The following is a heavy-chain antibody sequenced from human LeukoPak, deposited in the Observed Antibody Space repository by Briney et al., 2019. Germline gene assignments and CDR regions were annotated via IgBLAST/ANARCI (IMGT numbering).Heavy chain of an antibody. Sequence: PGGSLRLSCAASGFTFSSYSMNWVRQAPGKGLEWVSSISSSSSYIYYADSVKGRFTISRDNAKNSLCLQMNSLRAEDTAVYYCARDSGYSYGYPFDYWGQGTLVTVSS. CDR2: ISSSSSYI. V-gene: IGHV3-21*01. D-gene: IGHD5-18*01. CDR1: GFTFSSYS. J-gene: IGHJ4*02. CDR3: ARDSGYSYGYPFDY.